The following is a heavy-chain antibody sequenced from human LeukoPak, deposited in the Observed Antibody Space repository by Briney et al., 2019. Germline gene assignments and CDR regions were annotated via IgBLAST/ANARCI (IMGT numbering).Heavy chain of an antibody. J-gene: IGHJ3*02. CDR3: ARVVCSGGSCYSEAFDI. CDR1: GYSFTSYW. D-gene: IGHD2-15*01. V-gene: IGHV5-51*01. Sequence: GESLKISCKGSGYSFTSYWIGWVRQMPWKGLEWMGIIYPGDSDTRYSPSFQGQVTISADKSISTAYLQWSSLKASDTAMYYCARVVCSGGSCYSEAFDIWGQGTMVTVSS. CDR2: IYPGDSDT.